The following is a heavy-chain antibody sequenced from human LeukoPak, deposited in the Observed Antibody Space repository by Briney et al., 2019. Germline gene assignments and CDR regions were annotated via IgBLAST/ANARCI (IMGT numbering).Heavy chain of an antibody. D-gene: IGHD2/OR15-2a*01. CDR1: GFIFSTHE. CDR3: ARRILWVYYMDV. Sequence: GGSLRLSCAASGFIFSTHEMNWVRQSPGKGLEWVSSISSSGSTMFYADSVKGRFSISRDNAKNSLYLQMNSLRAEDTAVYYCARRILWVYYMDVWGKGTTVTVSS. J-gene: IGHJ6*03. CDR2: ISSSGSTM. V-gene: IGHV3-48*03.